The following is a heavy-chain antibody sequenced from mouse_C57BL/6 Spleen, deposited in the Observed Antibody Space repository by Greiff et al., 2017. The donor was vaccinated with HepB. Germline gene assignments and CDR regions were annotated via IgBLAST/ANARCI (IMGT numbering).Heavy chain of an antibody. CDR2: INPYNGGT. V-gene: IGHV1-19*01. CDR3: AREGGGSSYDYAMDY. J-gene: IGHJ4*01. CDR1: GYTFTDYY. Sequence: EVQLQQSGPVLVKPGASVKMSCKASGYTFTDYYMNWVKQSHGKSLEWIGVINPYNGGTSYNQKFKGKATLTVDKSSSTAYMELNSLTSEDSAVYYCAREGGGSSYDYAMDYWGQGTSVTVSS. D-gene: IGHD1-1*01.